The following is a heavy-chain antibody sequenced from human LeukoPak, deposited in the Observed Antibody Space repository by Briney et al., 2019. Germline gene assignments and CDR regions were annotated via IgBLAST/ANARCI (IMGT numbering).Heavy chain of an antibody. D-gene: IGHD3-10*01. J-gene: IGHJ5*02. Sequence: KPSETLSLTCAVSGRSISSDNWWSWIRQHPGKGLEWIGYIYYSGSTYYNPSLKSRVTISVDTSKNQFSLKLSSVTAADTAVYYCARDSLYYYGSGSHPGGWFDPWGQGTLVTVSS. CDR1: GRSISSDNW. V-gene: IGHV4-31*11. CDR2: IYYSGST. CDR3: ARDSLYYYGSGSHPGGWFDP.